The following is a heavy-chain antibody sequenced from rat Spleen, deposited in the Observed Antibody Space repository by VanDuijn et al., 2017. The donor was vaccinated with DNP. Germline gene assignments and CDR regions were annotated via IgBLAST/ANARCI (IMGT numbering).Heavy chain of an antibody. CDR2: VNSAGTT. Sequence: EVQLRESGPGLVKPSQSLSLTCSVTGFSITSSYRWNWIRKFPGNKLEWMGSVNSAGTTNYNPSLKSRISITRDTSKNQLFMQVNSVTTEDTATYYCARWPGYNPPYAMDAWGQGTSVTVSS. V-gene: IGHV3-3*01. D-gene: IGHD1-4*01. CDR3: ARWPGYNPPYAMDA. J-gene: IGHJ4*01. CDR1: GFSITSSYR.